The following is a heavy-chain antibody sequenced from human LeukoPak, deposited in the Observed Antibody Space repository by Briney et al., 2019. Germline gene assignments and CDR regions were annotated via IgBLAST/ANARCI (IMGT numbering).Heavy chain of an antibody. CDR2: IYYSGST. J-gene: IGHJ4*02. Sequence: SETLSLTCTVSGVSISGTTYSWGWIRQPPGKGLEWIGTIYYSGSTYYNPSLKSRVTISVDTSKNQFSLKLSSVTAADTAVYYCARRACGSTSCVFDYWGQGTLVTVSS. V-gene: IGHV4-39*01. CDR1: GVSISGTTYS. CDR3: ARRACGSTSCVFDY. D-gene: IGHD2-2*01.